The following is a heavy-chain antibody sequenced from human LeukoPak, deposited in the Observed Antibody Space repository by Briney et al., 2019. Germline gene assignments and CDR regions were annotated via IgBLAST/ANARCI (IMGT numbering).Heavy chain of an antibody. D-gene: IGHD3-9*01. V-gene: IGHV3-66*01. CDR2: IYSGGST. J-gene: IGHJ3*02. CDR3: ARAYDILTGQGAFDI. CDR1: GFTVSSNY. Sequence: PGGSLRLSCAASGFTVSSNYMSWVRQAPGKGLEWVSVIYSGGSTYYADSVKGRFTISRDNSKNTLYLQMNSLRAEDTAVYYCARAYDILTGQGAFDIWGQGTMVTVSS.